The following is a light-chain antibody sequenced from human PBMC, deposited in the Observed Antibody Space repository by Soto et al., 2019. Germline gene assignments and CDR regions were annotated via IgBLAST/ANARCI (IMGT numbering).Light chain of an antibody. J-gene: IGLJ3*02. CDR3: CSYAASSPL. Sequence: QSVLTQPASVSGSPGQSITISCTGSSSDIGGYNYFSWYQQHPGKAPKLLIYDVSYRPSGISDRFSGSKSGNTASLTISGLPPDDDAYYYCCSYAASSPLFGGGTKLTVL. V-gene: IGLV2-14*03. CDR2: DVS. CDR1: SSDIGGYNY.